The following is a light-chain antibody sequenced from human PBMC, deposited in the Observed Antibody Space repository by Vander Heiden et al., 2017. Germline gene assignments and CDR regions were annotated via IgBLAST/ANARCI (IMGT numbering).Light chain of an antibody. J-gene: IGKJ1*01. CDR1: QCISSY. CDR3: QQYYSFPRT. V-gene: IGKV1D-8*02. CDR2: AAS. Sequence: AIWMTQSPSLLSASTGDRVTISCRMSQCISSYLAWYQQKPGKAPELLIYAASTLQSGVPSRFSGSGSGTDFTLTISCLQYEDFETYYRQQYYSFPRTFGQGTKVEIK.